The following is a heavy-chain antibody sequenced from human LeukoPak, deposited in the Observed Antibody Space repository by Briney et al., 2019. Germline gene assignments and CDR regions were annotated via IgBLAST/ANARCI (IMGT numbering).Heavy chain of an antibody. V-gene: IGHV3-7*01. Sequence: GVSLRLSCAASGFTFSRHWMGWVRQAPGKRPEWVASIKQDGSQYYVDSVKGRFIISRDNAKNSLYLQMNSLRAEDTAVYSCARGPDYGDRLDFFDYWGQGTLVTVSS. D-gene: IGHD4-17*01. J-gene: IGHJ4*02. CDR1: GFTFSRHW. CDR2: IKQDGSQ. CDR3: ARGPDYGDRLDFFDY.